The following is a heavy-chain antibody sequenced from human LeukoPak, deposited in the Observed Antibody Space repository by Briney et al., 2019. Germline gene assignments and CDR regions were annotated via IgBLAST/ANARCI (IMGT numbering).Heavy chain of an antibody. CDR3: AKDPSGGIVVVPAAIN. D-gene: IGHD2-2*02. CDR1: GFSFSSYS. J-gene: IGHJ4*02. Sequence: GGSLRLSCAAGGFSFSSYSMNWVRQAPGKRLEWIAYISSYTITYYADFVKGRFTISRDNAKKSLDLQMNSLRAEDTAVYYCAKDPSGGIVVVPAAINWGQGTLVTVSS. CDR2: ISSYTIT. V-gene: IGHV3-48*01.